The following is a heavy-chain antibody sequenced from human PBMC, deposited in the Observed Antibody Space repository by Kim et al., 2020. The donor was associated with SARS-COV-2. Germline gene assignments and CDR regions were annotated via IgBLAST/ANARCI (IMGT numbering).Heavy chain of an antibody. D-gene: IGHD6-19*01. CDR2: VTGGGAST. CDR1: GFPFAGYA. V-gene: IGHV3-23*01. Sequence: GGSLRLSCEASGFPFAGYAMNWVRQAPGGGLEWVSSVTGGGASTAYADSVKGRFTISRDNSMNTLYLEMSSLRVEDTALYYCTKSSGWSGYYYAMDVWG. J-gene: IGHJ6*04. CDR3: TKSSGWSGYYYAMDV.